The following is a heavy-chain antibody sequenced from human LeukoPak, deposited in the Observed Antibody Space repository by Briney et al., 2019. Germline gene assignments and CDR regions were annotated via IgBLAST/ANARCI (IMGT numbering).Heavy chain of an antibody. CDR3: ARDQPPDH. CDR2: ISGSSSYI. V-gene: IGHV3-21*01. D-gene: IGHD1-14*01. CDR1: GFTFSSYS. Sequence: GGSLRLSCAASGFTFSSYSMNWVRQAPGKGLEWLSSISGSSSYIFYADSVKGRFTISRYNAKNSLYLQMSSLRAEDTAIYYCARDQPPDHWGQGTLVTVSS. J-gene: IGHJ4*02.